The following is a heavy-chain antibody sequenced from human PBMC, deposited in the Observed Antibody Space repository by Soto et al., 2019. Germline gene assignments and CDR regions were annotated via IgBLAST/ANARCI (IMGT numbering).Heavy chain of an antibody. D-gene: IGHD2-21*02. V-gene: IGHV3-23*01. CDR1: GFPFSSYA. J-gene: IGHJ1*01. CDR3: AKDGAYCGGDCSRGFQH. Sequence: GGSLRLSCAASGFPFSSYAMSWVRQAPGKGLEWVSAISGSGGSTYYADSVKGRFTISRDNSKNTLYLQMNSLRAEDTAVYYCAKDGAYCGGDCSRGFQHWGQGTLVTVSS. CDR2: ISGSGGST.